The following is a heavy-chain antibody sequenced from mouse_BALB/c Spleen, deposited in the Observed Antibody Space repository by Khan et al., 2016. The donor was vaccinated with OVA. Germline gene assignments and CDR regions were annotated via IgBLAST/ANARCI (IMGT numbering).Heavy chain of an antibody. D-gene: IGHD2-10*01. CDR3: ARQPYYHYYVMDY. Sequence: QVQLKESGPALVAPSQSLSITCTISGFSLTDYGVHWVRQPPGKGLEWLVVIWSDGSTTYNSALKSRLSLSKDNSKSQVFLKMNSLQTDDTAVYYCARQPYYHYYVMDYWGQGTSVTVSS. CDR1: GFSLTDYG. CDR2: IWSDGST. J-gene: IGHJ4*01. V-gene: IGHV2-6-1*01.